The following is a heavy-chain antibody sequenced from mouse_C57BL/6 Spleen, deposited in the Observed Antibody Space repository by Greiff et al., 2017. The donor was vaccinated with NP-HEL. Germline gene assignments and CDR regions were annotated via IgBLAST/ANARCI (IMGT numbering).Heavy chain of an antibody. J-gene: IGHJ3*01. V-gene: IGHV1-59*01. D-gene: IGHD2-2*01. CDR2: IDPSDSYT. Sequence: VQLQQPGAELVRPGTSVKLSCKASGYTFTSYWMHWVKQRPGQGLEWIGVIDPSDSYTNYNQKFKGKATLTVDTSSSTAYMQLSSLTSEDSAVYYCARAGYGYDGGAYWGQGTLVTVSA. CDR3: ARAGYGYDGGAY. CDR1: GYTFTSYW.